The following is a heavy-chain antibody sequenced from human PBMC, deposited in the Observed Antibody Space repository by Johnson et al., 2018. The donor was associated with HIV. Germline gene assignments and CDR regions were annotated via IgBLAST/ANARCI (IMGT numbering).Heavy chain of an antibody. J-gene: IGHJ3*02. D-gene: IGHD2/OR15-2a*01. CDR3: AREVYRAFDI. CDR2: INSDGSST. CDR1: GFTVSSNY. Sequence: VQLVESGGGLIQPGGSLRLSCAASGFTVSSNYMSWVRQAPGKGLVWVSRINSDGSSTSYADSVKGRFTISRDNAKNTLYLQMNSLRAEDTAVYYCAREVYRAFDIWGQGTMVTVSS. V-gene: IGHV3-74*01.